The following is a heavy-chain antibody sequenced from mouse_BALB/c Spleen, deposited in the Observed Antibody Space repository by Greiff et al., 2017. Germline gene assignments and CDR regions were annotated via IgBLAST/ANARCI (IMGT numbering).Heavy chain of an antibody. CDR3: AREDYYEGWFAY. D-gene: IGHD2-4*01. CDR2: IWAGGST. J-gene: IGHJ3*01. Sequence: VKLQESGPGLVAPSQSLSITCTVSGFSLTSYGVHWVRQPPGKGLEWLGVIWAGGSTNYNSALMSRLSISKDNSKSQVFLKMNSLQTDDTAMYYCAREDYYEGWFAYWGQGTLVTVSA. V-gene: IGHV2-9*02. CDR1: GFSLTSYG.